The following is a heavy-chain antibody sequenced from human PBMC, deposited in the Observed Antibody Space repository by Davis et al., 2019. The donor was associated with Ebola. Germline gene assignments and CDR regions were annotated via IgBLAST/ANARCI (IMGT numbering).Heavy chain of an antibody. CDR3: ARGGSSGYDFSVDY. CDR1: GGSISGYY. CDR2: INHSGST. J-gene: IGHJ4*02. Sequence: SEILSLTCAVSGGSISGYYWSWIRQPPGKGLEWIGEINHSGSTNYNPSLKSRVTISVDTSKNQFSLKLSSVTAADTAVYYCARGGSSGYDFSVDYWGQGTLVTVSS. D-gene: IGHD5-12*01. V-gene: IGHV4-34*01.